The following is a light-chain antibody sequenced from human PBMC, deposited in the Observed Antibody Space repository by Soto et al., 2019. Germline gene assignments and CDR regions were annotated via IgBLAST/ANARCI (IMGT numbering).Light chain of an antibody. V-gene: IGLV2-14*03. CDR3: SSYTSSNTLVL. Sequence: QSVLTQPASVSGSPGQSITISCTGTSSDVGGYNYVSWYQHHPGKAPKLMIYDVNNRPSGVSNRFSGSKSGNTASLTISGLQAEDEADYYCSSYTSSNTLVLFGGGTKLTVL. CDR1: SSDVGGYNY. J-gene: IGLJ2*01. CDR2: DVN.